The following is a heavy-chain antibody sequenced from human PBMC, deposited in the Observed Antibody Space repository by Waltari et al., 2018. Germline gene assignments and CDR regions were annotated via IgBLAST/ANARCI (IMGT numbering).Heavy chain of an antibody. Sequence: EVQLVESGGGLVQPGGSLILSCSASGFSFSRYWMHWVRQAPGKGLVWVPFSYSDGSSRSNADSVNGRSTISRENAKNTLHLQMNSLRAEDTAVYYCWQQRSAARPDIWGQGTMVTVSS. D-gene: IGHD6-13*01. CDR3: WQQRSAARPDI. CDR1: GFSFSRYW. CDR2: SYSDGSSR. J-gene: IGHJ3*02. V-gene: IGHV3-74*01.